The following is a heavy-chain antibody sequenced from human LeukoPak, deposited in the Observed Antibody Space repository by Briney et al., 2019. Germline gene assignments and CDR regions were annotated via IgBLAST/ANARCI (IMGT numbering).Heavy chain of an antibody. CDR2: ISSSSSTI. CDR3: ASLHSWRKGAFDI. V-gene: IGHV3-48*04. D-gene: IGHD2-15*01. CDR1: GFTFSSDI. J-gene: IGHJ3*02. Sequence: GGSLRLSCAASGFTFSSDIMNWVRQAPGKGLEWVSYISSSSSTIYYADSVKGRFTISRDNAKNSLYLQMNSLRAEDTAVYYCASLHSWRKGAFDIWGQGTMVTVSS.